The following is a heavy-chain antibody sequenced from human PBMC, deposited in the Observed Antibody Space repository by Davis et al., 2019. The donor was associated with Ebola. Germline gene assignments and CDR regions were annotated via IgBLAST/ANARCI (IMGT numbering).Heavy chain of an antibody. Sequence: SETLSLTCAVSGGSFSGYFWSWIRQPPGKGLEWIGEVNDSGSTDYNPSLKSRVTISADKSISTAYLQWSSLKASDTAMYYCARQGYCNSTSCNNWFDPWGRGTLVTVSS. CDR1: GGSFSGYF. CDR3: ARQGYCNSTSCNNWFDP. D-gene: IGHD2-2*01. V-gene: IGHV4-34*10. J-gene: IGHJ5*02. CDR2: VNDSGST.